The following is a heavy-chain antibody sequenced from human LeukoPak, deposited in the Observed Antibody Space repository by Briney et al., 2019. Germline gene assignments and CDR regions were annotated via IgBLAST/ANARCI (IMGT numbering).Heavy chain of an antibody. D-gene: IGHD4-23*01. J-gene: IGHJ5*02. CDR2: INHSGST. CDR3: ARDPTTVVTPNWFDP. Sequence: SETLSLTCAVYGGSFSGYYWSWIRQPPGKGLEWIGEINHSGSTNYNPSLKSRVTISVDTSKNQFSLKLSSVTAADTAVYYCARDPTTVVTPNWFDPWGQGTLVTVSS. CDR1: GGSFSGYY. V-gene: IGHV4-34*01.